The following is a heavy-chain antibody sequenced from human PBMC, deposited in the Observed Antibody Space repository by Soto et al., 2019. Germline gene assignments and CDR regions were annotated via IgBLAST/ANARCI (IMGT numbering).Heavy chain of an antibody. J-gene: IGHJ6*02. CDR2: IYYSGST. D-gene: IGHD4-17*01. CDR1: GGSISSGDYY. CDR3: ARDPKTYGVPYGVGMDV. Sequence: QVQLQESGPGLVKPSQTLSLTCTVSGGSISSGDYYWSWIRQPPGKGLEWIGYIYYSGSTYYNPSLKSRVTISVDTSKNQFSLKLSSVTAADTAVYYCARDPKTYGVPYGVGMDVWGQGTTVTVSS. V-gene: IGHV4-30-4*01.